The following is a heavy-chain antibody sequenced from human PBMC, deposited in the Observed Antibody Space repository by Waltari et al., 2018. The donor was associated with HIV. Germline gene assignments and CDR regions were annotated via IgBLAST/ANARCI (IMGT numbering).Heavy chain of an antibody. J-gene: IGHJ5*02. CDR1: GGSIRSGSYP. V-gene: IGHV4-61*02. CDR2: LYTSGST. CDR3: ARAVVGGYDLGNNWFDP. D-gene: IGHD5-12*01. Sequence: QVQLQESGPGLVKPSQTLSLTCTVYGGSIRSGSYPWSWIRPPAGKGLEWIGRLYTSGSTDYNPSLKSRATISGDTSKNQFSLKLSSVTAADTAVYYCARAVVGGYDLGNNWFDPWGQGTLVTVSS.